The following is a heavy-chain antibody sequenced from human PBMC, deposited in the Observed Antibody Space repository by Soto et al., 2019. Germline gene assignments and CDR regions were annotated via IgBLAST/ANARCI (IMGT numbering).Heavy chain of an antibody. CDR3: ARVHCSAGTCLDGLDF. D-gene: IGHD2-15*01. CDR1: VDSVSSNGAC. V-gene: IGHV6-1*01. Sequence: SQTLSLTCVISVDSVSSNGACWNWSRQSPSRGLQWLGRIYYRSKWFHDYAASVESRMAINPDTSRNQFSLQLNYVTPEDTAVYYCARVHCSAGTCLDGLDFWGQGTTVTVSS. CDR2: IYYRSKWFH. J-gene: IGHJ6*02.